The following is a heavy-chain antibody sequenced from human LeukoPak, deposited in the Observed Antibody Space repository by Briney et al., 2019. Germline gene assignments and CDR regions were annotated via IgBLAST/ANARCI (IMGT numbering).Heavy chain of an antibody. Sequence: SETLSLTCTVSGGSISNGDHYWSWIRQHPGKGLEWIGHIYYSGSTYYNPSLKSRGIISVETSKNQFSLKLSSVTAADTAVYYCASRPQIYDYVWGSYRNDYWGQGTLVTVSS. J-gene: IGHJ4*02. CDR3: ASRPQIYDYVWGSYRNDY. V-gene: IGHV4-31*03. D-gene: IGHD3-16*02. CDR2: IYYSGST. CDR1: GGSISNGDHY.